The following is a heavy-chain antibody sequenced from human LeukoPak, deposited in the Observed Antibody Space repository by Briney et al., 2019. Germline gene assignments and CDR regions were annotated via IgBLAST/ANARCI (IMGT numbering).Heavy chain of an antibody. Sequence: SETLPLTCTVSGGSISSYYWSWIRQPPGKGLEWIGYIYYSGSTNYNPSLKSRVTISVDTSKNQFSLKLSSVTAADTAVYYCARVRQPYYFDYWGQGTLVTVSS. V-gene: IGHV4-59*01. CDR1: GGSISSYY. J-gene: IGHJ4*02. CDR2: IYYSGST. CDR3: ARVRQPYYFDY. D-gene: IGHD3-10*01.